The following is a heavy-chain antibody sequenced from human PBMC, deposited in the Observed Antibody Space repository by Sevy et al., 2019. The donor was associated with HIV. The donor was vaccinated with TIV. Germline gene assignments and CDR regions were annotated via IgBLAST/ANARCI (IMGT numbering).Heavy chain of an antibody. CDR1: GFTFSSYD. J-gene: IGHJ6*02. Sequence: GGSLRLSCAASGFTFSSYDMHWVRQATGKGLEWVSAIGTAGDPYYPGSVKGRFTISRENAKNPLYLQMNSLRAGDTAVYYCARMGYCTGGVCPDGMDVWGQGTTVTVSS. CDR2: IGTAGDP. V-gene: IGHV3-13*05. CDR3: ARMGYCTGGVCPDGMDV. D-gene: IGHD2-8*02.